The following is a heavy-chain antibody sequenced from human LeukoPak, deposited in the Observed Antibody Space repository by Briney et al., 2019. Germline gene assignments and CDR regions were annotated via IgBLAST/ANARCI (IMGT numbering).Heavy chain of an antibody. CDR1: GGSISSYY. Sequence: SETLSLTCTVSGGSISSYYWSWIRQPPGKGLEWIGYIYYSGSTNYNPSLKSRVTISVDTSKNQFSLKLGSVTAADTAVYYCARAAREMATTPDFDYWGQGTLVTVSS. CDR3: ARAAREMATTPDFDY. J-gene: IGHJ4*02. V-gene: IGHV4-59*01. CDR2: IYYSGST. D-gene: IGHD5-24*01.